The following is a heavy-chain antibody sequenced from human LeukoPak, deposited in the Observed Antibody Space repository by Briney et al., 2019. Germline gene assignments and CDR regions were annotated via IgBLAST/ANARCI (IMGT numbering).Heavy chain of an antibody. D-gene: IGHD2-21*02. J-gene: IGHJ4*02. CDR1: GFTFSSYS. Sequence: WGSLTLSCAASGFTFSSYSMNWVCQAPGKGLEWVSSISSSGLYIYYADSVKGRFTISRDNAKNSLYLQMNSLRAEDTAVFYCANNRGGDYDSSFNYWGQPSKLSVSS. CDR2: ISSSGLYI. CDR3: ANNRGGDYDSSFNY. V-gene: IGHV3-21*01.